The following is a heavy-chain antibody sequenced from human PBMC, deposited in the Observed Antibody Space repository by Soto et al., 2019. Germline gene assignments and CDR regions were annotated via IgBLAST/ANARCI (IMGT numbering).Heavy chain of an antibody. CDR1: GGSISSYY. J-gene: IGHJ2*01. CDR2: IDYSGIT. V-gene: IGHV4-59*08. Sequence: QVQLQESGPGLVKPSETLSLTCTVSGGSISSYYWSWIRQPPGKGLDWLGYIDYSGITNYNPSLTSRVTISVDTSKNQISLKLSAVTAAYTAVYSCARFNWYFDLWGRGTLVTVSS. CDR3: ARFNWYFDL.